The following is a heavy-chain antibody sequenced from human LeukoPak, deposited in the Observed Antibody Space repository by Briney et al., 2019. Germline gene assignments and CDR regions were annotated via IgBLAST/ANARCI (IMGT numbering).Heavy chain of an antibody. J-gene: IGHJ6*03. CDR1: GRSISSYY. Sequence: KSSETLSLTCTFCGRSISSYYRSWIRQPPGKGLEWIGYIYYSGSTNYNASLKSRVTISVDTSKNQFSLKLSSVTAADTAVYYCARIQSHYYYYMDVWGKGTTVTVSS. D-gene: IGHD4-11*01. V-gene: IGHV4-59*01. CDR3: ARIQSHYYYYMDV. CDR2: IYYSGST.